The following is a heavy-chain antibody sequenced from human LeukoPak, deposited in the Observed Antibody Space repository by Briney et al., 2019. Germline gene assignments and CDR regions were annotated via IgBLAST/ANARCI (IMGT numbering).Heavy chain of an antibody. D-gene: IGHD3-22*01. Sequence: GGSLRLSCAASGFTFSSYGMHWVRQAPGKGLEWVAFIRYDGSNKYYADSVKGRFTISRDNSKNTLYLQMNSLRAEDTAVYYCAKDLYYYDSSGYSDFDYWGQGTLVTVSS. V-gene: IGHV3-30*02. J-gene: IGHJ4*02. CDR1: GFTFSSYG. CDR2: IRYDGSNK. CDR3: AKDLYYYDSSGYSDFDY.